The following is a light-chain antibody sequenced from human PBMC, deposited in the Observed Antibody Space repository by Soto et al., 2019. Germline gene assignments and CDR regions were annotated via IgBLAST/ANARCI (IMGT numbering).Light chain of an antibody. V-gene: IGKV1D-12*01. CDR3: QQANSFPLT. CDR1: QGISSC. Sequence: DIQMTQSPSPVSASVGDRVTITCRASQGISSCLAWYQQKTGKAPKLLIYAASSLQSGVPTRFICSGSRIDFALTVSSLQPEDFAAYYCQQANSFPLTFGGGAKVDSK. CDR2: AAS. J-gene: IGKJ4*01.